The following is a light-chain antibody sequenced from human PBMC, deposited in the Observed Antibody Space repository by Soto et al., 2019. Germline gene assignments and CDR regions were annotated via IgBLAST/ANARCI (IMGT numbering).Light chain of an antibody. J-gene: IGLJ2*01. Sequence: QSVLTQPPSVSGSPGQSVTISCTGTSSDVGGYDRVCWYQQPPGAAPKLMIYEVSNRPSGVPDRFSGSKSGNTASLTISGLQAEDEADYYCGSDTTSSTVVFGGGTKVTVL. CDR1: SSDVGGYDR. CDR2: EVS. CDR3: GSDTTSSTVV. V-gene: IGLV2-18*02.